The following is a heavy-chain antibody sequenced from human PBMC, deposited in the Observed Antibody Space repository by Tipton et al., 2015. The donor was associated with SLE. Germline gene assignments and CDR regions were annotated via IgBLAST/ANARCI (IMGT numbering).Heavy chain of an antibody. CDR1: GYTFTSYD. D-gene: IGHD2-15*01. J-gene: IGHJ6*02. CDR3: ARGYCSGGSCYSVPFYYYGMDV. CDR2: MNPNSGNT. V-gene: IGHV1-8*01. Sequence: QVQLVQSGPEVKKPGASVKVSCKASGYTFTSYDINWVRQATGQGLEWMGWMNPNSGNTGYAQKFQGRVTMTRNTSISTAYMELSSLRSEDTAGYYCARGYCSGGSCYSVPFYYYGMDVWGQGTTVTVSS.